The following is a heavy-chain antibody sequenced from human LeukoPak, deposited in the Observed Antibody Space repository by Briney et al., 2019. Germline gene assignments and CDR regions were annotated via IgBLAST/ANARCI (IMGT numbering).Heavy chain of an antibody. CDR1: GGSISSSSYY. Sequence: SETLSLTCTVSGGSISSSSYYWGWIRQPPGKGLEWIGSIYYSGSTYYNPSLKSRVTISVDRSKNQFSLKLSSVTAADTAVYYCARTGVDYGDYHFSYPYMDVWGKGTTVTVSS. CDR2: IYYSGST. V-gene: IGHV4-39*01. CDR3: ARTGVDYGDYHFSYPYMDV. J-gene: IGHJ6*03. D-gene: IGHD4-17*01.